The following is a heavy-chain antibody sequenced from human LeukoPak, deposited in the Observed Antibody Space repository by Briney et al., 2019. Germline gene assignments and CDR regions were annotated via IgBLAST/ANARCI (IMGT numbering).Heavy chain of an antibody. D-gene: IGHD6-6*01. CDR2: INHSGST. J-gene: IGHJ4*02. CDR3: ASSSIAARPAGAFDY. V-gene: IGHV4-34*01. CDR1: GGSFSGYY. Sequence: SETLFLTCGVYGGSFSGYYWSWIRQPPGKGLEWIGEINHSGSTNYNPSLKSRVTISVDTSKNQFSLKLSSVTAADTAVYYCASSSIAARPAGAFDYWGQGTLVTVSS.